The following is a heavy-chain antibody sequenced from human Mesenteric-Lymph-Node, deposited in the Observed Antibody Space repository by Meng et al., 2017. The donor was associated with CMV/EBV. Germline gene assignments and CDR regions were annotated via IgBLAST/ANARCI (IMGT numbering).Heavy chain of an antibody. CDR1: GASIISGGSY. D-gene: IGHD3-22*01. J-gene: IGHJ4*02. V-gene: IGHV4-31*02. CDR2: IYYSGST. CDR3: ARDYYDSSGGFDY. Sequence: VSGASIISGGSYWSWIRQHPGKGLEWIGYIYYSGSTYYNPSLKSRVTISVDTSKNQFSLKLSSVTAADTAVYYCARDYYDSSGGFDYWGQGTLVTVSS.